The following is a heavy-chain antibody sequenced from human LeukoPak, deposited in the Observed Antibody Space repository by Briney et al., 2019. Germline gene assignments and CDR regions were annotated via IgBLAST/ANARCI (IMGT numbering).Heavy chain of an antibody. D-gene: IGHD3-3*01. CDR2: INPNSGGT. V-gene: IGHV1-2*06. CDR1: GYTFTGYY. CDR3: AGTRPLLEWSEGAFDI. Sequence: ASVKVSCKASGYTFTGYYMHWVRQAPGQGLEWMGRINPNSGGTNYAQKFQGRVTMTRDTSISTAYMELSRLRSDDTAVYYCAGTRPLLEWSEGAFDIWGQGTMVTVSP. J-gene: IGHJ3*02.